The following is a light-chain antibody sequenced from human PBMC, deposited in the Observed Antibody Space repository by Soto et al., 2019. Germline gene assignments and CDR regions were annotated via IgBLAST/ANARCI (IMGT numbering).Light chain of an antibody. CDR1: SSNIQNNY. J-gene: IGLJ2*01. V-gene: IGLV1-51*02. CDR3: GTWDSSLSAVI. CDR2: ENN. Sequence: QSVLTQPPSVSAAPGQKVAISCSGGSSNIQNNYVSWYQQLPGTAPKLLIYENNIRPSGIPDRFSGSKSGTSATLGITGLQTGDEAHYYCGTWDSSLSAVIFGGGTKLTVL.